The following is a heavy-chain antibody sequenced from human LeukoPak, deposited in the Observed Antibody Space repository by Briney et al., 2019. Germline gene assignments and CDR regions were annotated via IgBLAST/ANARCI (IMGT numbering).Heavy chain of an antibody. CDR2: ISSSSSYI. V-gene: IGHV3-21*01. D-gene: IGHD5-18*01. J-gene: IGHJ6*04. CDR1: GFTFSSYS. Sequence: GGSLRLSCAASGFTFSSYSMNWVRQAPGKGLEWVSSISSSSSYIYYADSVKGRFTISRDNAKNSLYLQMNSLRAEDTAVYYCANSYGYRYQLDVWGKGTTVTVSS. CDR3: ANSYGYRYQLDV.